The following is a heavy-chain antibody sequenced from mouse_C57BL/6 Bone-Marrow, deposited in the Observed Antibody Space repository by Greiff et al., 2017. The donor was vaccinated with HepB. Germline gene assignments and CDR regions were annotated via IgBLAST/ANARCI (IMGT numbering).Heavy chain of an antibody. V-gene: IGHV1-50*01. CDR3: ASLAMDY. CDR1: GYTFTSYW. J-gene: IGHJ4*01. Sequence: QVQLKQPGAELVKPGASVKLSCKASGYTFTSYWMQWVKQRPGQGLEWIGEIDPSDSYTNYNQKFKGKATLTVDTSSSTAYMQLSSLTSEDSAVYYCASLAMDYWGQGTSVTVSS. CDR2: IDPSDSYT.